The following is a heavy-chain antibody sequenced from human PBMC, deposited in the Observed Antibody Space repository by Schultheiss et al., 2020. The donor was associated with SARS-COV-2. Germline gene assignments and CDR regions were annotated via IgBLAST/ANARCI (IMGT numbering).Heavy chain of an antibody. CDR2: ISGSGGST. Sequence: GGSLRLSCAASGFTFSSYGMHWVRQAPGKGLEWVSSISGSGGSTYYADSVKGRFTISRDNSKNTLYLQMNSLRAEDTAVYYCARGYCSSTSCSLTYYYYGMDVWGQGTTVTVSS. J-gene: IGHJ6*02. CDR3: ARGYCSSTSCSLTYYYYGMDV. D-gene: IGHD2-2*01. CDR1: GFTFSSYG. V-gene: IGHV3-23*01.